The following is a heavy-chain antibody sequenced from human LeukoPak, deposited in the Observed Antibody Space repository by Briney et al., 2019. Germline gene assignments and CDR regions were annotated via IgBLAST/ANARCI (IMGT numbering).Heavy chain of an antibody. V-gene: IGHV3-7*03. Sequence: GGSVRLSCAASGFTFSSYWMSWVRQAPGKGLEWVANIKQDGSEKYYVDSVKGRFTISRDNSKDTLFLQMNSLRAEDTAVYYCARDHFDVGGYYFYTDYWGQGTLVTVSS. CDR3: ARDHFDVGGYYFYTDY. J-gene: IGHJ4*02. D-gene: IGHD3-22*01. CDR1: GFTFSSYW. CDR2: IKQDGSEK.